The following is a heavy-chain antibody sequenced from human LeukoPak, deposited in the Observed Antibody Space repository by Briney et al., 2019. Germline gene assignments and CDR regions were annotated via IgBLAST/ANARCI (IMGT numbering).Heavy chain of an antibody. J-gene: IGHJ4*02. Sequence: SGPTLVKPTQTITLTCTFSGFSLSTSGVGVGWMRQPPGKALEWHALIYWDDDKRYSPSLKSRLTITKDTSKNQVVLTMTNMDPVDTATYYCAHLYYYDSSGYYPFDYWGQGTLVTVSS. CDR1: GFSLSTSGVG. CDR3: AHLYYYDSSGYYPFDY. CDR2: IYWDDDK. V-gene: IGHV2-5*02. D-gene: IGHD3-22*01.